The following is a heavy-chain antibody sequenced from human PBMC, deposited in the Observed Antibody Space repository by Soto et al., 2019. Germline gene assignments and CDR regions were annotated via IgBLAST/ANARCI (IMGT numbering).Heavy chain of an antibody. J-gene: IGHJ4*02. CDR3: AHRDGARFYFDY. CDR1: GFSITTNEVS. V-gene: IGHV2-5*02. CDR2: IYWDDDK. Sequence: QITLKESGPTVVKPTQTLTLTCSLSGFSITTNEVSVGWIRQPPGKALEWLALIYWDDDKRYSPSLKDRLTITKDTSKNQVGLTMTNIDPGDTATYYCAHRDGARFYFDYLGQGTLVTVTS.